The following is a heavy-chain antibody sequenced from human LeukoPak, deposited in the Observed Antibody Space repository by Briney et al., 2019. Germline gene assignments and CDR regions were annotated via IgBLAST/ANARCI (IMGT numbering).Heavy chain of an antibody. J-gene: IGHJ5*02. CDR3: ARDRYGAGTRWFDP. D-gene: IGHD6-19*01. CDR1: GFTFSSYA. Sequence: GGSLRLSCAASGFTFSSYAIHWVRQAPGKVLEWVAVISYDGSNKYYADSVKGRFTISRDNSKNTLYLQMNSLRAEDTAVYYCARDRYGAGTRWFDPWGQGTLVTVSS. CDR2: ISYDGSNK. V-gene: IGHV3-30*04.